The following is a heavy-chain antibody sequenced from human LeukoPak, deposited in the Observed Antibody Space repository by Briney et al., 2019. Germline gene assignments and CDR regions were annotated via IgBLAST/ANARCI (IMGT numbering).Heavy chain of an antibody. CDR2: IYYSGST. CDR1: GGSISSYY. CDR3: ARHGGYVPYFDY. V-gene: IGHV4-59*08. J-gene: IGHJ4*02. Sequence: SETLSLTCTVSGGSISSYYWSWIRRPPGKGLEWIGYIYYSGSTNYNPSLKSRLTKSVDTSKNQFSLKLSSVTAADTAVYYCARHGGYVPYFDYWGQGTLVTVSS. D-gene: IGHD5-12*01.